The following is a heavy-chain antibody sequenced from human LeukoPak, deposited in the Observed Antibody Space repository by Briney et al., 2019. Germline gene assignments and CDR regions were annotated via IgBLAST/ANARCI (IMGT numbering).Heavy chain of an antibody. Sequence: ASVKVSCKASGYSFTSNVISWVRQAPGQGLEWMGWISAYNGNTNYAQKFQGRVTMTTDTSTSTAYMELRSLRSDDTAVYYCARFGLGKHIEVAGIPFDIWGQGTMVTVSS. V-gene: IGHV1-18*01. D-gene: IGHD6-19*01. CDR2: ISAYNGNT. CDR3: ARFGLGKHIEVAGIPFDI. CDR1: GYSFTSNV. J-gene: IGHJ3*02.